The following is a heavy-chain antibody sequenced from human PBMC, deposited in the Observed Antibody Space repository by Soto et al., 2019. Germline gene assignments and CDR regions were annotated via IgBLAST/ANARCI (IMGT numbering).Heavy chain of an antibody. J-gene: IGHJ6*04. D-gene: IGHD2-15*01. CDR2: MNPNSGNT. CDR1: GYTFTSYD. CDR3: AKGRAATNDYYYYGMDV. Sequence: ASVKVSCKASGYTFTSYDINWVRQATGQGLEWMGWMNPNSGNTGYAQKFQGRVTMTRNTSISTAYMELSSLRSEDTAVYYCAKGRAATNDYYYYGMDVWGKGTTVTVSS. V-gene: IGHV1-8*01.